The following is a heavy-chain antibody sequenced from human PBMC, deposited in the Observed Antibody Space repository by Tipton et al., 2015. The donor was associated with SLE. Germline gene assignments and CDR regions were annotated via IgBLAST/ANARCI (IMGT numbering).Heavy chain of an antibody. D-gene: IGHD3-10*01. CDR2: IFSVGSA. Sequence: SLRLSCAASGFMVNNNYMSWVRQAPGKGLEWVSLIFSVGSAYYAGSVKGRFTISRDTSKNTLYLQMNSLRAEDTAVYYCARKGLLWFRELSGFDPWGQGTLVTVSS. V-gene: IGHV3-66*02. CDR1: GFMVNNNY. CDR3: ARKGLLWFRELSGFDP. J-gene: IGHJ5*02.